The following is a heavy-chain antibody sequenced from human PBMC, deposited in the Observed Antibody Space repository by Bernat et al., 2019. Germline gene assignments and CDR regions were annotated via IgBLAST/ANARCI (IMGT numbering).Heavy chain of an antibody. Sequence: EVQLVESGGGLVQPGGSLRLSCAASGFTFSSYWMSWVRQAPGKGLEWVANIKQDGSEKYYVDSVKGRFTISRDNAKNSLYLQMNSLRAEDTAVYYCARMNPSPSTNKEDYWGQGTLVTVSS. J-gene: IGHJ4*02. CDR1: GFTFSSYW. V-gene: IGHV3-7*04. CDR3: ARMNPSPSTNKEDY. D-gene: IGHD2-8*01. CDR2: IKQDGSEK.